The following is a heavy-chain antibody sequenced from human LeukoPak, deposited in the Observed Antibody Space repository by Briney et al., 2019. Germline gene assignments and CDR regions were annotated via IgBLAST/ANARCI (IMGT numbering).Heavy chain of an antibody. CDR3: ARLPTVVVPAAMSGVDS. CDR1: GGSISSTGHY. Sequence: SETLSLTCTVSGGSISSTGHYWGWIRQPPGKGLEWIGSSSYSGSTYYNPSLKSRVSISIDTSKSQFSLRLTSVTAADTAVYFCARLPTVVVPAAMSGVDSWGQGTLVTVSS. CDR2: SSYSGST. V-gene: IGHV4-39*01. J-gene: IGHJ4*02. D-gene: IGHD2-2*01.